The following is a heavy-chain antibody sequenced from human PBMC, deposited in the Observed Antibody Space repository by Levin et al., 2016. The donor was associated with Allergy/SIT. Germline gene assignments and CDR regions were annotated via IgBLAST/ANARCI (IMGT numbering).Heavy chain of an antibody. J-gene: IGHJ6*02. CDR1: GYTFSSHG. CDR3: ARCEDASSRGGGGMDV. Sequence: ASVKVSCKASGYTFSSHGISWVRQAPGQGLEWMGWISPHSGNKNYAQSMQGRVTMTTDTLTSTAYMELRSLTSDDTALYFCARCEDASSRGGGGMDVWGQGTTVTVFS. CDR2: ISPHSGNK. D-gene: IGHD6-13*01. V-gene: IGHV1-18*01.